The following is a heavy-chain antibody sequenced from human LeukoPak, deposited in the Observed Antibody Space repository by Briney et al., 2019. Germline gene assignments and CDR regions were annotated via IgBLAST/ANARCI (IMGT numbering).Heavy chain of an antibody. CDR1: GFTFSSYA. CDR3: ARDPPGYCSGGSCYTFDY. CDR2: ISYDGSNK. J-gene: IGHJ4*02. V-gene: IGHV3-30-3*01. Sequence: GGSLRLSCAASGFTFSSYAMHWVRQAPGKGLEWVAVISYDGSNKYYADSVKGRFTISRDNSKNTLYLQMNSLRAEDTAVHYCARDPPGYCSGGSCYTFDYWGQGTLVTVSS. D-gene: IGHD2-15*01.